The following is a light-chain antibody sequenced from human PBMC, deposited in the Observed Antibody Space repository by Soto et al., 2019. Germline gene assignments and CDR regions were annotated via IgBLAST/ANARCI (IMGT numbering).Light chain of an antibody. Sequence: QSVLTQSPSASGSPGQSVTISCTGTSSDVGGHNYVSWYQHHPGKDPKLIIYEVSKRPSGVPDRFSCAMSGNTASLTVSGLQAEDEAVYYCSSTAGNNNLVFGGGTKLTVL. CDR1: SSDVGGHNY. V-gene: IGLV2-8*01. CDR2: EVS. CDR3: SSTAGNNNLV. J-gene: IGLJ3*02.